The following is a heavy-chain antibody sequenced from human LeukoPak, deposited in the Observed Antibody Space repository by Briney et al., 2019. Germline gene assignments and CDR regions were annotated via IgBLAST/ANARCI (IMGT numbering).Heavy chain of an antibody. Sequence: PGGSLRLSCAASGFTFSSYGMHWVRQAPGKGLEWVAVIWYDGSNKYYADSVKGRFTISRDNSKNTLYLQMNSLRAEDTAVYYCARAPPMSGWHPRDYYYMDVWGKGTTVTVSS. V-gene: IGHV3-33*01. J-gene: IGHJ6*03. CDR3: ARAPPMSGWHPRDYYYMDV. CDR2: IWYDGSNK. D-gene: IGHD6-19*01. CDR1: GFTFSSYG.